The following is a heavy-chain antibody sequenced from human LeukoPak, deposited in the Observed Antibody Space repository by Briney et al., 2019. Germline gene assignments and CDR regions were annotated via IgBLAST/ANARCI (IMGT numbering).Heavy chain of an antibody. V-gene: IGHV1-18*01. CDR1: GYTFTSYG. CDR2: ISAYNGNT. Sequence: GASVKASCKASGYTFTSYGISWVRQAPGQGLEWMGWISAYNGNTNYAQKLQGRVTMTTDTSTSTAYMELRSLRSDDTAVYYCARAPPYSSSWSHFDYWGQGTLVTVSS. J-gene: IGHJ4*02. CDR3: ARAPPYSSSWSHFDY. D-gene: IGHD6-13*01.